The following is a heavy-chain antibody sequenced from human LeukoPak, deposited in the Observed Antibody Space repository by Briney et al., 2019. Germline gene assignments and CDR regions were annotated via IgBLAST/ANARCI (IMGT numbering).Heavy chain of an antibody. V-gene: IGHV1-46*01. D-gene: IGHD3-22*01. CDR3: ARDGWFYYDSSDYSGFDY. CDR2: INPSGGSI. J-gene: IGHJ4*02. Sequence: ASVKVSCKASGYTFTRYDMHWVRQAPGQGLEWMGIINPSGGSINYAQKFQGRVTMTRDTSTSTVYMELSSLRPEDTAVYYCARDGWFYYDSSDYSGFDYWGQGTLVTVSS. CDR1: GYTFTRYD.